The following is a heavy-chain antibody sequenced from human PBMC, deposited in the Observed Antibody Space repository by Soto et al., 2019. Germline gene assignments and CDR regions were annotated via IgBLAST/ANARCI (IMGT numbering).Heavy chain of an antibody. CDR3: ARPLGSGSLLGWFDP. Sequence: ESGGGLVQPGGSLGLSCAASGFIFSNYWMSWVRQAPGKGLEWVANIKQDGSEKYYVDSVKGRFTISRDNAKNSLYLQMNSLRAEDTAVYYCARPLGSGSLLGWFDPWGQGTLVTVSS. D-gene: IGHD3-10*01. V-gene: IGHV3-7*01. CDR1: GFIFSNYW. J-gene: IGHJ5*02. CDR2: IKQDGSEK.